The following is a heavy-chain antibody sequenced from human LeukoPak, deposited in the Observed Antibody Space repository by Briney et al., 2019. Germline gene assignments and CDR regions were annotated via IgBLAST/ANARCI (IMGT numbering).Heavy chain of an antibody. CDR2: ISAYNGNT. J-gene: IGHJ6*03. D-gene: IGHD6-6*01. V-gene: IGHV1-18*01. CDR1: GYTFTSYG. Sequence: ASVKVSFKASGYTFTSYGISWVRQAPGQGLEWMGWISAYNGNTNYAQKLQGRVTMTTDTSTSTAYMELRSLRSDDTAVYYCARGIAARFHYYYYMDVWGKGTTVTVSS. CDR3: ARGIAARFHYYYYMDV.